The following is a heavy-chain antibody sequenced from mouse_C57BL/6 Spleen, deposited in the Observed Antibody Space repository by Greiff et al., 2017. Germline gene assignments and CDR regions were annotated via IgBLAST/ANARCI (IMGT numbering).Heavy chain of an antibody. V-gene: IGHV1-74*01. Sequence: VKLQQPGAELVKPGASVKVSCKASGYTFTSYWMHWVKQRPGQGLEWIGRIHPSDSDTNYNQKFKGKATLTVDKSSSTAYMQLSSLTSEDSAVYYCAALYGSPYYFDYWGQGTTLTVSS. J-gene: IGHJ2*01. CDR1: GYTFTSYW. D-gene: IGHD1-1*01. CDR2: IHPSDSDT. CDR3: AALYGSPYYFDY.